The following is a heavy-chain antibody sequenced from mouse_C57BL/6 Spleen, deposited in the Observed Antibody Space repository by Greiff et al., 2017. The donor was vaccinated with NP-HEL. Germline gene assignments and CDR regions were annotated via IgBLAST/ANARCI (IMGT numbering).Heavy chain of an antibody. V-gene: IGHV1-15*01. Sequence: QVQLQRSGAELVRPGASVTLSCKASGYTFTDYEMHWVKQTPVHGLEWIGAIDPETGGTAYNQKFKGKAILTADKSSSTAYMELRSLTSEDSAVYYCTRLFDPAWFAYWGQGTLVTVSA. J-gene: IGHJ3*01. CDR3: TRLFDPAWFAY. CDR2: IDPETGGT. CDR1: GYTFTDYE.